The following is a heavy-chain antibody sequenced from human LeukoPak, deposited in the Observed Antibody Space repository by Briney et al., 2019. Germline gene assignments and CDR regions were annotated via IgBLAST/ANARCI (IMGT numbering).Heavy chain of an antibody. D-gene: IGHD1-26*01. J-gene: IGHJ4*02. V-gene: IGHV3-23*01. Sequence: GGSLRLSCAASGFTFSNYAMSWVRQAPGKGLEWVSALSGSGGSTYYADSVKGRFTISRDNSKNTLYLQMNSLRAEDTAVYYCARVRGSYSVDYWGQGTLVTVSS. CDR1: GFTFSNYA. CDR2: LSGSGGST. CDR3: ARVRGSYSVDY.